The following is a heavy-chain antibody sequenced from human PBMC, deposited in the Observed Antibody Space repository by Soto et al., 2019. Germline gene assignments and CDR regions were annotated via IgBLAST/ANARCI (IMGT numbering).Heavy chain of an antibody. CDR2: IIPIFGTA. Sequence: SVKISCNAPVGTLSSYAISWVRQAPGQGLEWMGGIIPIFGTANYAQKFQGRVTITADESTSTAYMELNRLRSENTAVYYCETSSGYYYYYYGMEGWGRGTTCTVSS. V-gene: IGHV1-69*13. CDR1: VGTLSSYA. J-gene: IGHJ6*02. CDR3: ETSSGYYYYYYGMEG. D-gene: IGHD3-22*01.